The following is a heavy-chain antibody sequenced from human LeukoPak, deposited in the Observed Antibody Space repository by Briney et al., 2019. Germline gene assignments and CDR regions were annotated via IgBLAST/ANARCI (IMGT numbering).Heavy chain of an antibody. D-gene: IGHD3-9*01. CDR2: INWNGGST. V-gene: IGHV3-20*04. CDR1: GFTFDDYG. CDR3: ARVIGNILTERGPFDY. Sequence: GGSLRLSCAASGFTFDDYGMSWVRHAPGKGLEWVSGINWNGGSTGYADSVKGRFTISRDNAKNSLYLQMNSLRAEDTALYYCARVIGNILTERGPFDYWGQGTLVTVSS. J-gene: IGHJ4*02.